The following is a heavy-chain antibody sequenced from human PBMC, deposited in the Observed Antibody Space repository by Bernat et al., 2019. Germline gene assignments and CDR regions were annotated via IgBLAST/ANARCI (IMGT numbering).Heavy chain of an antibody. V-gene: IGHV3-30*04. CDR1: GFTFSSYA. CDR2: ISYDGSNK. Sequence: QVQLVESGGGVVQPGRSLRLSCAASGFTFSSYAMHWVRQAPGKGLEWVAFISYDGSNKYYADSVKGRFTISRDNSKNTLYLQMNSLRAEDTAVYYCAKDHAGFDPWGQGTLVTISS. CDR3: AKDHAGFDP. J-gene: IGHJ5*02.